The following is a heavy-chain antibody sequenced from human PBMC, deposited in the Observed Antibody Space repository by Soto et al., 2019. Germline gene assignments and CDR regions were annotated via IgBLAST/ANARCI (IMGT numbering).Heavy chain of an antibody. J-gene: IGHJ4*02. CDR3: ARGGSGWYGSDY. CDR2: ISAYNGNT. Sequence: ASVKVSCKASGGTFSSYTISWVRQAPGQGLEWMGWISAYNGNTNYAQKIQGRVTMTTDTSTSTAYMELRSLRSDDTAAYYCARGGSGWYGSDYWGQGTLVTVSS. V-gene: IGHV1-18*01. CDR1: GGTFSSYT. D-gene: IGHD6-19*01.